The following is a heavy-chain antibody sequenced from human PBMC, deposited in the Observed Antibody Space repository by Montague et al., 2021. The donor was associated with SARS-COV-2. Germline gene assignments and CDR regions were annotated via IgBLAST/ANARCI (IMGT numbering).Heavy chain of an antibody. J-gene: IGHJ4*02. CDR1: GDSVSSNRGA. D-gene: IGHD1-1*01. V-gene: IGHV6-1*01. CDR2: TYYRSKWYT. CDR3: AREGTVPGPRGIYFDD. Sequence: CAISGDSVSSNRGAWNWIRQSPSGGLEWLGRTYYRSKWYTDYAPSVKTRITITPDTSNNQFSLHLNSVTPGDTAVYYCAREGTVPGPRGIYFDDWGQGTLVTGSS.